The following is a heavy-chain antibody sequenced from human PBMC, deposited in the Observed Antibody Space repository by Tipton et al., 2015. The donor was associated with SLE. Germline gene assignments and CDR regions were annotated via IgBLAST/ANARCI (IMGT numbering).Heavy chain of an antibody. D-gene: IGHD2-21*01. CDR2: IYYGGTI. V-gene: IGHV4-59*12. CDR1: GASTNTKY. Sequence: TLSLTCTVSGASTNTKYWTWIRQPPGKGLEWIGHIYYGGTIYYNPSLKSRVTMSIDTSKNQFSLKLSSVTAADTAVYYCARAGGGDSNWFDPWGQGTLVTVSS. CDR3: ARAGGGDSNWFDP. J-gene: IGHJ5*02.